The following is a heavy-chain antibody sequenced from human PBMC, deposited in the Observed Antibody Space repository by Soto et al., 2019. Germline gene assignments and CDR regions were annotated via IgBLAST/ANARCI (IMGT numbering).Heavy chain of an antibody. Sequence: EVQLLDSGGGLVQPGGALRLSCSASGFIFSSSAMNWVRQAPGKGLEWVSAISGSGGSIYYADSVKGRFTISRDNSKTTLYLRMDSLRAEETAVYYCAKGGGDSLRYGMDVWGQGTTVTVSS. CDR2: ISGSGGSI. V-gene: IGHV3-23*01. CDR3: AKGGGDSLRYGMDV. D-gene: IGHD2-21*02. CDR1: GFIFSSSA. J-gene: IGHJ6*02.